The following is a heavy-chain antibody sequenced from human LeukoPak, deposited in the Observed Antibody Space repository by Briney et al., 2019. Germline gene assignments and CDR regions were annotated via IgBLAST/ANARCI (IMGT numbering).Heavy chain of an antibody. CDR1: GYSFTSYW. CDR3: AREIVVVPAAMSGFDP. Sequence: GESLKISCKGSGYSFTSYWIGWVRQMPGKGLEWMGIIYPGDSDTRYSPSFQGQVTISADKSISTAYLQRSSLKASDTAMYYCAREIVVVPAAMSGFDPWGQGTLVTVSS. J-gene: IGHJ5*02. CDR2: IYPGDSDT. V-gene: IGHV5-51*01. D-gene: IGHD2-2*01.